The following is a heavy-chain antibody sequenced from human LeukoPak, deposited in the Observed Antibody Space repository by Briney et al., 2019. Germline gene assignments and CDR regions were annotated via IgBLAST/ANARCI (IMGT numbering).Heavy chain of an antibody. D-gene: IGHD3-9*01. CDR3: ARYSYDILTGYPKGWFDP. CDR2: IYYSGST. Sequence: PSETLSLTCTVSGGSISSYYWSWIRQPPGKGLEWIGYIYYSGSTNYNPSLKSRVTISVDTSKNQFSLKLSSATAADTAVYYCARYSYDILTGYPKGWFDPWGQGTLVTVSS. V-gene: IGHV4-59*01. J-gene: IGHJ5*02. CDR1: GGSISSYY.